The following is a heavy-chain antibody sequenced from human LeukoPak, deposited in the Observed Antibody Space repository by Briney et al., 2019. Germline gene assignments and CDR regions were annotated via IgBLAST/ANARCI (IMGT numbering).Heavy chain of an antibody. V-gene: IGHV3-74*01. CDR3: VRDRYGSYDY. CDR1: GFTFTSYW. J-gene: IGHJ4*02. CDR2: ISSDGTTT. D-gene: IGHD1-26*01. Sequence: GGSLRLSCAASGFTFTSYWMHWVRHAPGKGLVWVSHISSDGTTTACADSMKGRFTISRDNAKSTLYLQINSLRGEDTAEYYCVRDRYGSYDYWGQGTLVTVSS.